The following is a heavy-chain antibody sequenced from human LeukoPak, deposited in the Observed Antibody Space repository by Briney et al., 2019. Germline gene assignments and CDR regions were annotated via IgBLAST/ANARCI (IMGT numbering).Heavy chain of an antibody. J-gene: IGHJ4*02. Sequence: GGSLRLSCLASGFTFNNVEMNWIRQAPGKGLEWVASISGDSRNIYYAESAKGRFTISRDNARNSLYLQMSSLRAEDTAIYYCVKEKNDPGGEAFYGGTPFDYWGQGTLVTVSS. V-gene: IGHV3-48*03. D-gene: IGHD3-10*02. CDR3: VKEKNDPGGEAFYGGTPFDY. CDR1: GFTFNNVE. CDR2: ISGDSRNI.